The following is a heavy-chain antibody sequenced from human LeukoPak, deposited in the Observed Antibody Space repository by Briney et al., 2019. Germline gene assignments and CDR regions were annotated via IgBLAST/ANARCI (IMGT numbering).Heavy chain of an antibody. Sequence: PSETLSLTCTVSGDSISNYYWSWIRQPAGKGLEWIGRIHTSGTANYNPPLKSRVSISTDRSRNQVYLKLSSVTAADTAVYYFARDYHESTGYSFDSWGQGSLVSVSS. J-gene: IGHJ4*02. CDR2: IHTSGTA. D-gene: IGHD3-22*01. CDR3: ARDYHESTGYSFDS. CDR1: GDSISNYY. V-gene: IGHV4-4*07.